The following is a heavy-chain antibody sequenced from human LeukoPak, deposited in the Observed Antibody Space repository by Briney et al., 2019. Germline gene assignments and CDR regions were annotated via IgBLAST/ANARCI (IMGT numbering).Heavy chain of an antibody. D-gene: IGHD6-19*01. V-gene: IGHV3-43*02. CDR2: ISGDGGST. CDR3: AKPRSAGGSGFPVEY. Sequence: GGSLRLSCAASGFTFDDYAMHWVRQAPGKGLEWVSLISGDGGSTYYAESVKGRFTSSRDNSKNSLYLQMNSLRTEDTALYYCAKPRSAGGSGFPVEYWGQGTLVTVSS. CDR1: GFTFDDYA. J-gene: IGHJ4*02.